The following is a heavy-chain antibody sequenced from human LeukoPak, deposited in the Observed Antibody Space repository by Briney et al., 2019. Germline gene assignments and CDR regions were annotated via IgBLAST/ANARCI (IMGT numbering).Heavy chain of an antibody. V-gene: IGHV3-11*01. CDR1: GFTFSDYY. J-gene: IGHJ3*02. CDR2: ISSSGSTI. Sequence: GGSLRLSCAASGFTFSDYYMSWIRQAPGKGREGGSYISSSGSTIYYADSVKGRFTIPRDNAKDSLYLQMNSLRADATAVYYCANAPPLRYDAFDIWGQGTMVTVSS. CDR3: ANAPPLRYDAFDI. D-gene: IGHD4-17*01.